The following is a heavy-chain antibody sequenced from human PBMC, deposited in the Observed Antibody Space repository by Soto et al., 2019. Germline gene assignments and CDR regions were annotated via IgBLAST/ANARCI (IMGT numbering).Heavy chain of an antibody. J-gene: IGHJ6*02. Sequence: SVTICLPCTVADGSVSSGVYDGSWIRQPPGKGLEWIGYIYYSGSTNYNPSLKSRVTISVDTSKNQFSLKLSSVTAADTAVYYCARDRGPSYYDILTGYHYGMDVWGQGTTVTVSS. CDR1: DGSVSSGVYD. CDR2: IYYSGST. V-gene: IGHV4-61*08. D-gene: IGHD3-9*01. CDR3: ARDRGPSYYDILTGYHYGMDV.